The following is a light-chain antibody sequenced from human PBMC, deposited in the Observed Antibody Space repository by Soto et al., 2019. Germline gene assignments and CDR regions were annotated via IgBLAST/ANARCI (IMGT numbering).Light chain of an antibody. Sequence: DDVMTQSPLSLPVTLGQPASISCRSSQSLVYSDGNTYLNWFQQRPGQSPRRLIYKVSNRDSGVPDRFSGSGAGAYFNLTISRLEPADFGVYYCQQYGSSHTFGQGTRLEIK. V-gene: IGKV2-30*01. CDR3: QQYGSSHT. J-gene: IGKJ5*01. CDR2: KVS. CDR1: QSLVYSDGNTY.